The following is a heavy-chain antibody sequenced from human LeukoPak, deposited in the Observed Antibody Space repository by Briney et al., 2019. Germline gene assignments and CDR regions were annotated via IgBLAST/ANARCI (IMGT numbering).Heavy chain of an antibody. CDR1: GDSISRGVYY. V-gene: IGHV4-30-2*01. Sequence: SETLSLTRTVSGDSISRGVYYWSWIRQPPGKGLEWIGYIYHSGSTYSNSSLESRVTISLDRSNNQFSLKLTSVTAADTAVYYGARARYCGSDRCDTWFDPWGRGTLVSVSS. CDR3: ARARYCGSDRCDTWFDP. J-gene: IGHJ5*02. D-gene: IGHD2-21*02. CDR2: IYHSGST.